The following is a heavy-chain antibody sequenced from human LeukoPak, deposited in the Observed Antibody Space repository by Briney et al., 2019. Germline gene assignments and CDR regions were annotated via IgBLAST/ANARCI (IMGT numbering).Heavy chain of an antibody. CDR2: ISGSGGST. CDR3: ARDYYYGSGRPSDNYYYYYGMDV. V-gene: IGHV3-23*01. J-gene: IGHJ6*04. CDR1: GFTFSSYA. Sequence: PGGSLRLSCAASGFTFSSYAMSWVRQAPGKGLEWVSAISGSGGSTYYADSVKGRFTISRDNAKNSLYLQMNSLRAEDTAVYYCARDYYYGSGRPSDNYYYYYGMDVWGKGTTVTVSS. D-gene: IGHD3-10*01.